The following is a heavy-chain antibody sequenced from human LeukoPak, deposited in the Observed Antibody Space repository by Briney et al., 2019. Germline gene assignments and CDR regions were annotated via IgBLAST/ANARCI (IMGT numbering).Heavy chain of an antibody. V-gene: IGHV1-69*06. CDR1: AGTFSSYA. J-gene: IGHJ3*02. CDR2: TIPIFGTA. CDR3: ARGGLTGTPGSAFDI. D-gene: IGHD1-1*01. Sequence: ASVKLCFKAAAGTFSSYAISWVRQAPGQGLEWMGVTIPIFGTANYAQKFQGRVTITADKSTSRAYMELSSLRSEDTAVYYCARGGLTGTPGSAFDIWGQGTMVTVSS.